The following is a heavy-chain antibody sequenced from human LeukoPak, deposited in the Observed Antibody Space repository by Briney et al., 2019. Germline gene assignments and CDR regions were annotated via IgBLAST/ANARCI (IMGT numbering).Heavy chain of an antibody. Sequence: SVKVSCKASGGTFSSYAISWVRQAPGQGLEWMGRIIPILGIANYAQKFQGRVTITTDESTSTAYMELSSLRSEDTAVYYCARAVYCSSTSCSNWDHYYYYMDVWGKGTTVTVSS. CDR1: GGTFSSYA. CDR3: ARAVYCSSTSCSNWDHYYYYMDV. J-gene: IGHJ6*03. D-gene: IGHD2-2*01. CDR2: IIPILGIA. V-gene: IGHV1-69*04.